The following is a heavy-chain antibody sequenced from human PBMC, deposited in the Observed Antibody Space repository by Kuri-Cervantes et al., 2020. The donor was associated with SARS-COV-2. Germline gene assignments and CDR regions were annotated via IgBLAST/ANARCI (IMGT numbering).Heavy chain of an antibody. D-gene: IGHD3-22*01. CDR1: GFTLSSYA. Sequence: GESLKISCAASGFTLSSYAIHWVRQAPGKGLEWVAFISYDGNTTYYADSVKGRFTISRDNSKNTLYLQMDSLRTEDTAVYYCARDRNTMIVVIINIDYWGQGALVTVSS. V-gene: IGHV3-30-3*01. J-gene: IGHJ4*02. CDR3: ARDRNTMIVVIINIDY. CDR2: ISYDGNTT.